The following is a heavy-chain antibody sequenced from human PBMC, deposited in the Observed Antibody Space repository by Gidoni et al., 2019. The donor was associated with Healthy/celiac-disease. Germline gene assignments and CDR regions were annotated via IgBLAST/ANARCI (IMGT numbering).Heavy chain of an antibody. Sequence: MTLKFYGAASGFTFSSYGMNWVRQAPGKGLEWVAVISYDGSNKYYADSVKGRFTISRDNSKNTLYLQMKSLRAGDTAVYYCAKDGGSSRMDVWGKGTTVTVSS. D-gene: IGHD6-6*01. V-gene: IGHV3-30*18. CDR2: ISYDGSNK. CDR1: GFTFSSYG. J-gene: IGHJ6*03. CDR3: AKDGGSSRMDV.